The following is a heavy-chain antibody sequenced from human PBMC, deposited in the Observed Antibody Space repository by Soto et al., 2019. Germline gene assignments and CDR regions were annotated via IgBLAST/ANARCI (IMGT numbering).Heavy chain of an antibody. D-gene: IGHD3-10*01. CDR1: GFTFSSYG. CDR3: ATYYYGSGSHDAFDI. J-gene: IGHJ3*02. CDR2: ISYDGSNK. V-gene: IGHV3-30*03. Sequence: PGGSLRLSCAASGFTFSSYGMHWVRQAPGKGLEWVAVISYDGSNKYYADSVKGRFTISRDNSKNTLYLQMNSLRAEDTAVYYCATYYYGSGSHDAFDIWGQGTMVTVSS.